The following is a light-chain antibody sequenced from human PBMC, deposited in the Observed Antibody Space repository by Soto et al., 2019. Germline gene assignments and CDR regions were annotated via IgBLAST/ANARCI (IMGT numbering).Light chain of an antibody. V-gene: IGKV3-15*01. Sequence: EIVMTQSPATLSVSPGERATLSCRASQSVSSKLAWYQQKPGQAPGLLIYGASTRATGIPARFSGSGSGTEFTLTISSLQSEDFAVYYCQQDNNWPGTFGQGTKVEIK. CDR3: QQDNNWPGT. CDR1: QSVSSK. J-gene: IGKJ1*01. CDR2: GAS.